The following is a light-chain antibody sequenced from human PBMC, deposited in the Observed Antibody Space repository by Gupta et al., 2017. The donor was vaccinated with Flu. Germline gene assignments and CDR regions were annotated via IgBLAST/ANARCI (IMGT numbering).Light chain of an antibody. CDR1: QNINRY. J-gene: IGKJ1*01. V-gene: IGKV1-39*01. CDR2: DTS. Sequence: DIQMTQSPSSLSASVGDRVTITRRTSQNINRYLYWFQQKAGTAPKLLISDTSTLQSGVPSRCRGSGSRKDFILTISRLQPEDFATYYCQQSRRTPWTFGQGTKVEIK. CDR3: QQSRRTPWT.